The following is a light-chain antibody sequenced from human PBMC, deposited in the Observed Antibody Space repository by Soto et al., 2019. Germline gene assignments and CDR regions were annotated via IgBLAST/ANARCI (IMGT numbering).Light chain of an antibody. V-gene: IGKV1-39*01. J-gene: IGKJ5*01. CDR3: QQSYSVPIT. Sequence: DIQMTQSPSSLSASVGDRVTITCRASESISSHLNWYQQKSGRAPQLLIHAASTLQTGVPSRFIGSGSGTDFTLTISSLQPEDFATYYCQQSYSVPITFGQGTRLEIK. CDR1: ESISSH. CDR2: AAS.